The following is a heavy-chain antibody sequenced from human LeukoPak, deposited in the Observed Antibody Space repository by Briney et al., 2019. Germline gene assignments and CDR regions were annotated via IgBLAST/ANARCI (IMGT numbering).Heavy chain of an antibody. CDR1: GGSISSYY. V-gene: IGHV4-59*01. D-gene: IGHD6-19*01. CDR2: IYYSGST. J-gene: IGHJ4*02. Sequence: PSETLSLTCTVSGGSISSYYWSWIRQPPGKGPEWIGYIYYSGSTNYNPSLKSRVTISVDTSKNQFSPKLSSVTAADTAVYYCASIAVATRNFDYWGQGTLVTVSS. CDR3: ASIAVATRNFDY.